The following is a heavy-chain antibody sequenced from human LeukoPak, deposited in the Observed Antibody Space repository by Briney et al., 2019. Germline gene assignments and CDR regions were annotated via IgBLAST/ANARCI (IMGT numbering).Heavy chain of an antibody. D-gene: IGHD3-22*01. Sequence: GGSLRLSCAASGFTFSSYAMSWVRQAPGKGLEWVSYISSSGSTIYYAGSVKGRFTISRDNAKNSLYLQMNSLRAEDTAVYYCARAYYYDSSPDYWGQGTLVTVSS. J-gene: IGHJ4*02. CDR3: ARAYYYDSSPDY. CDR1: GFTFSSYA. CDR2: ISSSGSTI. V-gene: IGHV3-48*03.